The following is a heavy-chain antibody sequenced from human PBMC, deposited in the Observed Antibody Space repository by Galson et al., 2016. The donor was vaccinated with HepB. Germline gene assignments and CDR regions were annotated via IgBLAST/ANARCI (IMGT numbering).Heavy chain of an antibody. CDR1: GFNFNNYA. V-gene: IGHV3-30*04. D-gene: IGHD3-16*01. J-gene: IGHJ4*02. CDR3: ARGSPFVKTFSRGGVSVRRAPDF. CDR2: ISSDGNDR. Sequence: SLRLSCAASGFNFNNYALHWVRQAPGKGLDWVASISSDGNDRAYGGSGKGRFTVSRDNSKNTLYLQMNSLTSEDTAVFYCARGSPFVKTFSRGGVSVRRAPDFWGQGTLVIVSS.